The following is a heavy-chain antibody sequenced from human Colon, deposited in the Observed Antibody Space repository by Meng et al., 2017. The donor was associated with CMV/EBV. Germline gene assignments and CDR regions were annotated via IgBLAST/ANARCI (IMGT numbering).Heavy chain of an antibody. V-gene: IGHV4-4*08. D-gene: IGHD2-21*01. J-gene: IGHJ4*02. CDR3: VRDPAGMVMPAARGYFDS. CDR1: GAFIRGFY. CDR2: VYNSVST. Sequence: SETLSLTCTVSGAFIRGFYWNWIRQDPGKGLEWIGYVYNSVSTNYNPSLKSRVTISADTSKNQFSLRLTAVTAADTAVYYCVRDPAGMVMPAARGYFDSWGQGRLVTVSS.